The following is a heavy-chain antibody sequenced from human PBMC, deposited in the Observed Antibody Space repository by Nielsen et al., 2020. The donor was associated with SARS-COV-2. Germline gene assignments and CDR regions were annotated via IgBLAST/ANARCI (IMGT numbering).Heavy chain of an antibody. Sequence: SVKVSCKASGGTFSSYAISWVRQAPGQGLEWMGGIIPIFGTANYAQKFQGRVTITADESTSTAYMELSSLRSEDTAVYYCATLYSSGWYWFDPWGQGTLVTVSS. CDR3: ATLYSSGWYWFDP. D-gene: IGHD6-19*01. CDR1: GGTFSSYA. V-gene: IGHV1-69*13. CDR2: IIPIFGTA. J-gene: IGHJ5*02.